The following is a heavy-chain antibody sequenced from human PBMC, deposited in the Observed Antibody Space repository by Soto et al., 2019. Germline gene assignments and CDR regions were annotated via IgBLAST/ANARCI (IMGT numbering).Heavy chain of an antibody. CDR3: ARASIGVVVAAPPWFDP. CDR1: GFTFSSYA. CDR2: ISYDGSNK. Sequence: QVQLVESGGGVVQPGRSLRLSCAASGFTFSSYAMHWVRQAPGKGLEWVAVISYDGSNKYYADSVKGRFTISRDNSKNALYLQMNRLRAEDTAVYYCARASIGVVVAAPPWFDPWGQGTLVTVSS. V-gene: IGHV3-30-3*01. J-gene: IGHJ5*02. D-gene: IGHD2-15*01.